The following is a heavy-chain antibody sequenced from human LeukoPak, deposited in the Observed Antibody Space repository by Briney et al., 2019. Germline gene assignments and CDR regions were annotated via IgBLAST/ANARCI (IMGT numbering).Heavy chain of an antibody. J-gene: IGHJ4*02. Sequence: SETLSLTCAVYGGSFSGYYWSWIRQPPGKGLEWIGEINHSGSTNYNPSLKSRVTISVDTSKNQFSLKLSSATAADTAVYYCARARYYYDSSGYLSGGYFDYWGQGTLVTVSS. CDR3: ARARYYYDSSGYLSGGYFDY. D-gene: IGHD3-22*01. CDR1: GGSFSGYY. V-gene: IGHV4-34*01. CDR2: INHSGST.